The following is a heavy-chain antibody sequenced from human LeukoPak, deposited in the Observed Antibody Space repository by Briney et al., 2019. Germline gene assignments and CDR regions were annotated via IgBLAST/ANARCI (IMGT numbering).Heavy chain of an antibody. Sequence: GGSLRLSCAASGFIFSSYSMTWVRQAPGKGLEWASYISSRSDTIYYAESVKGRFTISRDNAKNSLSLQMYSLRAEDTAVYYCARPHCSGATCYSRYFDDWGQGTLVTVSS. J-gene: IGHJ4*02. V-gene: IGHV3-48*01. CDR1: GFIFSSYS. CDR2: ISSRSDTI. CDR3: ARPHCSGATCYSRYFDD. D-gene: IGHD2-15*01.